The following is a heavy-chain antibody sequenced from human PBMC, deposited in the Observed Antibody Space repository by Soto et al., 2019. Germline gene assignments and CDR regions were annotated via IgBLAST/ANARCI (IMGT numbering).Heavy chain of an antibody. CDR1: GYTFTGYY. D-gene: IGHD3-3*01. Sequence: GASVKVSCKASGYTFTGYYMHWVRQAPGQGLEWMGWINPNSGGTSYAQKFQGRVTMTGNTSISTAYMELSSLRSEDTAVYYCASPARNYDFWSGYSFDIWGQGTMVTVSS. V-gene: IGHV1-2*02. CDR2: INPNSGGT. J-gene: IGHJ3*02. CDR3: ASPARNYDFWSGYSFDI.